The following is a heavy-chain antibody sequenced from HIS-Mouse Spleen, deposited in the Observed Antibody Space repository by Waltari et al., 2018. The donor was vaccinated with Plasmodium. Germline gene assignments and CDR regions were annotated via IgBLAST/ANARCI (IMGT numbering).Heavy chain of an antibody. J-gene: IGHJ4*02. Sequence: QVTLRESGPALVKPTQTLTLTCTFSGFSLSTSGMCVSWIRQPPGKALEWLARIDWDDDKYYSTTLKTRLTISKDTSKNQVVLTRNNMDPVDTATYYCARHKKRGQLVRGYFDYWGQGTLVTVSS. CDR3: ARHKKRGQLVRGYFDY. CDR2: IDWDDDK. CDR1: GFSLSTSGMC. D-gene: IGHD6-6*01. V-gene: IGHV2-70*15.